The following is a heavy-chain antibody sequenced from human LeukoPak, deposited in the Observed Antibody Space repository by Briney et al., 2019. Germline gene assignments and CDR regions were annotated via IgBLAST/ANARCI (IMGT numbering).Heavy chain of an antibody. V-gene: IGHV1-69*05. CDR1: GGTFSSYA. Sequence: SVKVSCKASGGTFSSYAISWVRQAPGQGLEWMGRIIPIFGTANYAQKFQGRVTITTDESTSTAYMELSSLRSEDTAVYYCARDLLTVLAAAGSGGAYYFDYWGQGTLVTVSS. D-gene: IGHD6-13*01. CDR2: IIPIFGTA. J-gene: IGHJ4*02. CDR3: ARDLLTVLAAAGSGGAYYFDY.